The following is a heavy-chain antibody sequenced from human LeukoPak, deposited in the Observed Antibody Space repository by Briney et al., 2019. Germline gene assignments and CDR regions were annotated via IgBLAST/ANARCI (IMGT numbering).Heavy chain of an antibody. CDR2: IYYSGST. D-gene: IGHD2-2*01. CDR1: GGSISSGGYY. CDR3: ARGYCSSTSCYVDY. Sequence: SETLSLTCTVSGGSISSGGYYWSWIRQHPGKGLEWIGYIYYSGSTYYNPSLKSRVTISVHTSKNQFSLKLSSVTAADTAVYYCARGYCSSTSCYVDYWGQGTLVTVSS. V-gene: IGHV4-31*03. J-gene: IGHJ4*02.